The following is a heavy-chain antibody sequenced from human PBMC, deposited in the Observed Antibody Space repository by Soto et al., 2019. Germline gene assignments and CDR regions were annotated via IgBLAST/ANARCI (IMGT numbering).Heavy chain of an antibody. V-gene: IGHV3-30*03. J-gene: IGHJ3*02. Sequence: QVQLVESGGGVVQPGRSLRLSCAASGFTFSSYGMHWVRQAPGKGLEWVAVISYDGSNKYYADSVKGRFTISRDNSKNTPYLQMNSLRAEDTAVYYCAGTDAFDNWGQGTMVTVSS. CDR2: ISYDGSNK. CDR3: AGTDAFDN. CDR1: GFTFSSYG.